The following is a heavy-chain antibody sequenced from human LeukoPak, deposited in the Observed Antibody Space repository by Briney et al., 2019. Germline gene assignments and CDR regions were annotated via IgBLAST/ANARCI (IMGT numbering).Heavy chain of an antibody. CDR2: INHSGST. CDR3: ARRLTGAPFDY. D-gene: IGHD3-16*01. CDR1: GFTFSSYS. V-gene: IGHV4-34*01. J-gene: IGHJ4*02. Sequence: GSLRLSCAASGFTFSSYSMMWVRQAPGKGLEWIGEINHSGSTNYNPSLKSRVTISVDTSKNQFSLKLSSVTAADTAVYYCARRLTGAPFDYWGQGTLVTVSS.